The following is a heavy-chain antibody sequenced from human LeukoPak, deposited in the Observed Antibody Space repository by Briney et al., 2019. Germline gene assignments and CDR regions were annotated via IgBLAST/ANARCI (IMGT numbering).Heavy chain of an antibody. D-gene: IGHD5-18*01. CDR3: ARLRGYSYVDDY. CDR2: IIPIFGTA. J-gene: IGHJ4*02. V-gene: IGHV1-69*06. Sequence: SVKVSCKASGGTFSSYAISWVRQAPGQGLEWMGGIIPIFGTANYAQKFQGRVTITADKSTSTAYMGLSSLRSEDTAVYYCARLRGYSYVDDYWGQGTLVTVSS. CDR1: GGTFSSYA.